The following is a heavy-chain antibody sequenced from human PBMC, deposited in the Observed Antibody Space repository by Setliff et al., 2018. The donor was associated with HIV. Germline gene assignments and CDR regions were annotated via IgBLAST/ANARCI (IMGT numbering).Heavy chain of an antibody. J-gene: IGHJ6*03. D-gene: IGHD3-3*01. CDR3: ARATFFDFWSGFPHHYMDV. V-gene: IGHV4-59*01. CDR2: VYYSGST. Sequence: PSETLSLTCTVSGGSISSYSWSWVRKPPGKGLEWIGYVYYSGSTSYSPSLRGRAIMSVDTSKNHFSLTLKSVTAADTAVYYCARATFFDFWSGFPHHYMDVWGKGTTVTVSS. CDR1: GGSISSYS.